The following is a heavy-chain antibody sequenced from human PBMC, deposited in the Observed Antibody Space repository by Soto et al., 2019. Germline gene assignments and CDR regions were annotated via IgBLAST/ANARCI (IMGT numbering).Heavy chain of an antibody. CDR2: IYYSGST. V-gene: IGHV4-39*01. J-gene: IGHJ5*02. CDR3: ARQLGLELRFRPMAPHWFDP. CDR1: GGSISSSSYY. D-gene: IGHD1-7*01. Sequence: SETLSLTCTVSGGSISSSSYYWGWIRQPPGKGLEWIGSIYYSGSTYYNPSLRSRVTISVDTSKNQFSLKLSSVTAADTAVYYCARQLGLELRFRPMAPHWFDPWGQGTLVTVSS.